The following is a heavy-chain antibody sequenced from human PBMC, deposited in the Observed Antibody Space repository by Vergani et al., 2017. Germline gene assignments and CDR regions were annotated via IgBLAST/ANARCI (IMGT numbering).Heavy chain of an antibody. Sequence: LVESGGGLVQPGGSLRLSCAASSFSVSSHYMTWVRKAPGKGLEWVSTINIGGRTSYADSVQDRLTLTRDDSKNKLHLHMNSLRPEDTAVYYCAWGRTTETTDLDGFDIWGQGTMVSVSS. CDR2: INIGGRT. CDR1: SFSVSSHY. CDR3: AWGRTTETTDLDGFDI. D-gene: IGHD3-16*01. V-gene: IGHV3-66*01. J-gene: IGHJ3*02.